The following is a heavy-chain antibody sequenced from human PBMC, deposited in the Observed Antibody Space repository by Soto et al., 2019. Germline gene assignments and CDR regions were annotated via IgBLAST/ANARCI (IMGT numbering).Heavy chain of an antibody. Sequence: SDTLSLTCAVYGGSFSGYYWSWIRQPPGKGLEWIGEINHSGSTNYNPSLKSRVTISVDTSKNQFSLKLSSVTAADTAVYYCARDSMATNDYWGQGTLVTVSS. D-gene: IGHD5-12*01. CDR1: GGSFSGYY. J-gene: IGHJ4*02. CDR2: INHSGST. CDR3: ARDSMATNDY. V-gene: IGHV4-34*01.